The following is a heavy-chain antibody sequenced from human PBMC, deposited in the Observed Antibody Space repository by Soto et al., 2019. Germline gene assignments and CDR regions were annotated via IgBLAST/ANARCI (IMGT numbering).Heavy chain of an antibody. D-gene: IGHD6-13*01. Sequence: EVQLVETGGGLIQSGGSLRLSYAASGFTVSSKFMIWVRQAPGKGLEWVSVIYGGGDTNYADSVKGRFTISRDNSKNTIYLQMNSLRAEDTAIYFCAGSITTPGGFDYWGQGTLVTVSS. CDR3: AGSITTPGGFDY. V-gene: IGHV3-53*02. J-gene: IGHJ4*02. CDR1: GFTVSSKF. CDR2: IYGGGDT.